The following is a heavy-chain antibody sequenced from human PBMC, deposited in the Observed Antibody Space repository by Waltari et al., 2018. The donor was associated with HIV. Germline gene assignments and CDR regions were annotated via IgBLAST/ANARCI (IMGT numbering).Heavy chain of an antibody. CDR1: GGSISNYY. V-gene: IGHV4-59*01. J-gene: IGHJ4*02. CDR2: IYYSGST. Sequence: QVQLQESGPGLVKPSETLSLICTVSGGSISNYYWTCFQQPPGKGLEWIGYIYYSGSTNYNHSLKSRGTIAAETYKNQFSMKVRSVTAADTVRYYFERVDRYTSSGLDYWGQGTLVNVSS. D-gene: IGHD6-13*01. CDR3: ERVDRYTSSGLDY.